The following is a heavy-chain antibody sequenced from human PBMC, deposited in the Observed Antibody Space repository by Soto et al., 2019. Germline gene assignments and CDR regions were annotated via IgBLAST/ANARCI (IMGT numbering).Heavy chain of an antibody. Sequence: SSETLSLTCAVYGGSFSGYYWSWIRQPPGKGLEWIGEINHSGSTNYNPSLKSRVTISVDTSKNQFSLKLSSVTAADTAVYYCATDRIAAAGTYYYYGMDVWGQGTTVTVSS. D-gene: IGHD6-13*01. V-gene: IGHV4-34*01. CDR1: GGSFSGYY. CDR2: INHSGST. CDR3: ATDRIAAAGTYYYYGMDV. J-gene: IGHJ6*02.